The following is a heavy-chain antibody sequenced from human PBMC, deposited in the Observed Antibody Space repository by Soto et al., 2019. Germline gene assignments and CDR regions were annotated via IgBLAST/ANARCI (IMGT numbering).Heavy chain of an antibody. D-gene: IGHD6-19*01. Sequence: VASVKVSCKASGYTFTSYAMHWVRQAPGQRLEWMGWINAGNGNTKYSQKFQGRVTITRDTSASTAYMELSSLRSEDTAVYYCARTTGYSSGWPYFDYWGQGTLVTVSS. CDR1: GYTFTSYA. CDR3: ARTTGYSSGWPYFDY. J-gene: IGHJ4*02. CDR2: INAGNGNT. V-gene: IGHV1-3*01.